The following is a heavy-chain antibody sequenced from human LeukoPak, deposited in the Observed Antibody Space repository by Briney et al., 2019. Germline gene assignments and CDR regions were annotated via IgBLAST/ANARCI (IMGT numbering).Heavy chain of an antibody. V-gene: IGHV4-39*01. CDR1: GGSISSSSYH. CDR3: ASVFDPRSWPNFDY. Sequence: SETLSLTCTVSGGSISSSSYHWGWIRQPPGKGLEWIGTIYYSGSTHHNPSLKSRVTISVDTSKNQFSLKLSSVTAADTAVHYCASVFDPRSWPNFDYWGQGTLVTVSS. J-gene: IGHJ4*02. CDR2: IYYSGST. D-gene: IGHD3-10*01.